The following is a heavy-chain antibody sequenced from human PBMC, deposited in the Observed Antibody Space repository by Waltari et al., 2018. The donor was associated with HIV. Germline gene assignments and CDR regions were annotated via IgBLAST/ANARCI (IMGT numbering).Heavy chain of an antibody. J-gene: IGHJ4*02. CDR3: ARAFRGDSYGEPYYFDY. Sequence: QVQLVQSGAEVKKPGASVKVSCKASGYTFTGYYMHWVRQAPGQGLEWMGWINPNSGGTNYAQKFQGRVTMTRDTSISTAYMELSRLRSDDTAVYYCARAFRGDSYGEPYYFDYWGQGTLVTVSS. V-gene: IGHV1-2*02. D-gene: IGHD4-17*01. CDR2: INPNSGGT. CDR1: GYTFTGYY.